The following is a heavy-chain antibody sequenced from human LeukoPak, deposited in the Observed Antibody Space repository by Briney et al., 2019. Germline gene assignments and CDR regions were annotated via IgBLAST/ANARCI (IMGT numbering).Heavy chain of an antibody. CDR1: GFTFSSYA. CDR3: AKDILPLLGSSWWWGGNTWFDP. CDR2: ISGSGGST. Sequence: GGSLRLSCAASGFTFSSYAMSWVRQAPGKGLEWVSAISGSGGSTYYADSVKGRFTISRDNSKNTLYLQMNSLRAEDTAVYYCAKDILPLLGSSWWWGGNTWFDPWGQGTLVTVSS. J-gene: IGHJ5*02. V-gene: IGHV3-23*01. D-gene: IGHD6-13*01.